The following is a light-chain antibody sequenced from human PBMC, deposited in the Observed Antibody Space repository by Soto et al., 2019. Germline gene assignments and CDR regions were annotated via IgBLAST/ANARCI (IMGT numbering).Light chain of an antibody. Sequence: QSALTQPASVSGSPGQSITISCTGTSSDVGSYNLVSWYQQHPGKAPKLMIYEGSKRPSGVSNRFSGSKSGNTASLTISGLQAEDEADYYCCSYAGSSTLYVFRTGTKLTLL. CDR2: EGS. CDR1: SSDVGSYNL. CDR3: CSYAGSSTLYV. V-gene: IGLV2-23*01. J-gene: IGLJ1*01.